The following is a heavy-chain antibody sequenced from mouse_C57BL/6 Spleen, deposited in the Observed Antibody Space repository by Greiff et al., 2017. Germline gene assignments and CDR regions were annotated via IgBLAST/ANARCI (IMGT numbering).Heavy chain of an antibody. CDR3: EKLKHDY. D-gene: IGHD1-1*01. J-gene: IGHJ2*01. CDR2: IHPNSGST. CDR1: GYTFTGYW. Sequence: QVQLQQPGAELVKPGASVKLSCKASGYTFTGYWMHWVKQRPGQGLEWIGLIHPNSGSTTYNEKFTSKATLTVDKSSSTAYMQLSSQTSEDSAVDYCEKLKHDYWGQGTTLTVSA. V-gene: IGHV1-64*01.